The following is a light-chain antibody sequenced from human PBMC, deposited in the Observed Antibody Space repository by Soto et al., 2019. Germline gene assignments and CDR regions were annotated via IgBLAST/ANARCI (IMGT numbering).Light chain of an antibody. CDR2: GAS. V-gene: IGKV3-20*01. CDR3: QQYDSSPVT. J-gene: IGKJ1*01. Sequence: EIVLTQSPGTLSLSPGERATLSCRASQSVSSSYLAWYQQKPGQAPRLLIYGASSRATGIPDRFSGSGSGTDFTLTISRLEPEDFAVYYCQQYDSSPVTFGQRTTVEIK. CDR1: QSVSSSY.